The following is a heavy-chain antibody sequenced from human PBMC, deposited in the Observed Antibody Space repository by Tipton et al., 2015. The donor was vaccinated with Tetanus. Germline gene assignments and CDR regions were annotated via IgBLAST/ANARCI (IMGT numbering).Heavy chain of an antibody. CDR1: GGSIRSDNYS. CDR2: ISYSGRT. D-gene: IGHD2-2*01. Sequence: TLSLTCTVSGGSIRSDNYSWNWIRQPPGKGLEWLAYISYSGRTNSNYPLKSRITISQDTSKNQFSLKLTSVTAADTAVYYCARRSYCSSSRCFDAFDLWGQGTMVTVS. V-gene: IGHV4-61*01. CDR3: ARRSYCSSSRCFDAFDL. J-gene: IGHJ3*01.